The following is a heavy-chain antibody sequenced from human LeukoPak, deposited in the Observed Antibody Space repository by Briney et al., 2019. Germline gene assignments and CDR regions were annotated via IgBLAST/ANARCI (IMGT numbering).Heavy chain of an antibody. CDR1: GFTLSKYA. Sequence: GGSLRLSCAATGFTLSKYAMSWIRQAPGKGLEWVSGISGGGTGTYYADSVKGRFTISRDNSKKTLYLQMDSLRADDTAVYYCATDLDYTFDYWGRGTLVTVSS. CDR3: ATDLDYTFDY. D-gene: IGHD4-11*01. CDR2: ISGGGTGT. V-gene: IGHV3-23*01. J-gene: IGHJ4*02.